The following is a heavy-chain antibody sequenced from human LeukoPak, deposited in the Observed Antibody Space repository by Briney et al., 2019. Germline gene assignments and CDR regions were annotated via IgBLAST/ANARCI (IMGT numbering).Heavy chain of an antibody. D-gene: IGHD5-18*01. CDR3: ATRRDTAMVTYFDY. J-gene: IGHJ4*02. CDR2: VDPEDGET. V-gene: IGHV1-69-2*01. Sequence: ASVKISCKVSGYTFTDYYMHWVQQAPGKGLEWMGLVDPEDGETIYAEKFQGRVTITADTSTDTAYMELSSLRSEDTAVYYCATRRDTAMVTYFDYWGQGTPVTVSS. CDR1: GYTFTDYY.